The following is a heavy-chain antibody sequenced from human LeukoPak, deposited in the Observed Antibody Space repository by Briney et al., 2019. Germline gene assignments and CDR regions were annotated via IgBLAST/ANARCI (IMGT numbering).Heavy chain of an antibody. CDR3: ARGFSARDYVRGSYRSGYFDY. J-gene: IGHJ4*02. V-gene: IGHV4-34*01. D-gene: IGHD3-16*02. CDR2: INHSGST. Sequence: PSETLSLTCAVYGGSFSGYYWSWIRQPPGKGLEWIGEINHSGSTNYNPSLKSRVTISVDTSKNQFSLKLSSVTAADTAVYYCARGFSARDYVRGSYRSGYFDYWGQGTLVTVSS. CDR1: GGSFSGYY.